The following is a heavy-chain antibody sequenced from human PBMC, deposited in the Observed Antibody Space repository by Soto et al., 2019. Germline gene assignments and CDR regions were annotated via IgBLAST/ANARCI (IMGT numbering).Heavy chain of an antibody. CDR1: GYAFINYA. Sequence: QVQMLQSGAEVKKPGTSVKVSCKASGYAFINYAVTWVRQAPGEGLEWMAWISRSNDNSYSSQKFQNRVTMSTETSSNTAYMELRRLTSDDTAVYYCSREGGNTGTSDYWGQGTLVAVSP. V-gene: IGHV1-18*01. D-gene: IGHD1-7*01. CDR2: ISRSNDNS. J-gene: IGHJ4*02. CDR3: SREGGNTGTSDY.